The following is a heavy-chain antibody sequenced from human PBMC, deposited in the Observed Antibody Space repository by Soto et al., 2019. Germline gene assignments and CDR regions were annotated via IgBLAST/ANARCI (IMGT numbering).Heavy chain of an antibody. D-gene: IGHD3-22*01. V-gene: IGHV4-59*08. CDR1: GGSINNYY. CDR3: ARLGGYYHSLAT. CDR2: VYYTGTT. Sequence: SETLSLTCTVSGGSINNYYWTWIRQPPWMGLEWIGYVYYTGTTSYNPSLKSRVTISIDGSKNQISLKLSSVTAGDTAFYYCARLGGYYHSLATWGQGTLVTVSS. J-gene: IGHJ5*02.